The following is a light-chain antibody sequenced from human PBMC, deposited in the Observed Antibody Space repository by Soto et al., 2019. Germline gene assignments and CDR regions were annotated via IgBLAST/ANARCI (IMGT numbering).Light chain of an antibody. V-gene: IGKV1-39*01. Sequence: DIPMTQSPSSLSASVGDTVTITCRASQNISKYLNWYQRKPGKAPKLLIYAASTLQSGVPSRFSGSESGTEFTLTISSLQPEDFGDYICQQSYKTPFTFGPGTKVEIK. CDR1: QNISKY. CDR2: AAS. J-gene: IGKJ3*01. CDR3: QQSYKTPFT.